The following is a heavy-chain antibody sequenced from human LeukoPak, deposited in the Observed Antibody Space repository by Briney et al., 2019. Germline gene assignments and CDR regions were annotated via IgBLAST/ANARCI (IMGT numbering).Heavy chain of an antibody. CDR1: GGSISSYY. V-gene: IGHV4-59*01. J-gene: IGHJ3*02. CDR3: ARDPTASTLWFGEFYI. Sequence: PSETLSLTCTVSGGSISSYYWSWIRQPPGKGLEWIGYIYYSGSTNYNPSLKSRVTISVDTSKNQFSLKLSSVTAADTAVYYCARDPTASTLWFGEFYIWGQGTMVTVSS. D-gene: IGHD3-10*01. CDR2: IYYSGST.